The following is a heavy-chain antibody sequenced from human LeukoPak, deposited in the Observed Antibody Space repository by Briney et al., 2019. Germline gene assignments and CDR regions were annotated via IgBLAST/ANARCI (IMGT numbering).Heavy chain of an antibody. V-gene: IGHV3-74*01. CDR3: ARGHMTGYFLDV. Sequence: PGGTLRLSCVASGFSFSSYWMHWVRQTPGKGLEWVSRIYTDGSRRGYADSVKGRFTISRDNAESTLYPQMNSLRAEDTAVYFCARGHMTGYFLDVWGQGTTVTVSS. CDR1: GFSFSSYW. D-gene: IGHD2-15*01. CDR2: IYTDGSRR. J-gene: IGHJ6*02.